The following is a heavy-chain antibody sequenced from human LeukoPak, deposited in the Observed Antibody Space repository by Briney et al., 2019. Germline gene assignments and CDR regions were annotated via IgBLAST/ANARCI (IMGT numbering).Heavy chain of an antibody. J-gene: IGHJ4*02. CDR3: ARGLAVADSALDY. V-gene: IGHV4-59*12. D-gene: IGHD6-19*01. Sequence: SETLSLTCDVSGASIRSFYWNWIRQPPGKGLEWIGYIYYIGSTNYNPSLKSRVTISVDTSKNQFSLKLSSVTAADTAVYYCARGLAVADSALDYWGQGTLVTVSS. CDR1: GASIRSFY. CDR2: IYYIGST.